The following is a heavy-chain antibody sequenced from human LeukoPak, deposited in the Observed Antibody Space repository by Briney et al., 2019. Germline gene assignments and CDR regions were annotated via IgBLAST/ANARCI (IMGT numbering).Heavy chain of an antibody. CDR3: ARLPAIGGSGSYYNVYYYGMDV. V-gene: IGHV3-48*01. CDR1: GFTFSSYS. J-gene: IGHJ6*02. D-gene: IGHD3-10*01. Sequence: GGSLRLSCAASGFTFSSYSMNWVRQAPGKGLEWVSYISSSSSTIYYADSVKGRFTISRDTAKNSLYLQMNSMRAEDTAVYYCARLPAIGGSGSYYNVYYYGMDVWGQGTTVTVSS. CDR2: ISSSSSTI.